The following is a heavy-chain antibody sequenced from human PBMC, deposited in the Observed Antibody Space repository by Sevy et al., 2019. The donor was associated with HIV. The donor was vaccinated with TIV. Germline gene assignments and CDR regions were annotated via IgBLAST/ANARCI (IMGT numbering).Heavy chain of an antibody. CDR1: GYTFTSYG. V-gene: IGHV1-18*01. CDR3: ARVRQQPSLDWFDP. Sequence: ASVKVSCKASGYTFTSYGISWVRQAPGQGLEWMGWISAYNGNTNYAQKLQGRVTMTTDTSTSTAYMGLRSLRSDDTAVYYCARVRQQPSLDWFDPWGQGTLVTVSS. CDR2: ISAYNGNT. D-gene: IGHD6-13*01. J-gene: IGHJ5*02.